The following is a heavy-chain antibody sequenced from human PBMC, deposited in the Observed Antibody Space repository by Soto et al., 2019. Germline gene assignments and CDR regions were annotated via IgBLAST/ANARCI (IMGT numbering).Heavy chain of an antibody. CDR2: IDPRAGSA. CDR3: ARAGYYDSSGYDGFDI. V-gene: IGHV1-46*01. J-gene: IGHJ3*02. D-gene: IGHD3-22*01. CDR1: GYTFTTYY. Sequence: QVQLVQSGAEVKKPGASVRVSCKASGYTFTTYYLHWLRQAPGQGLEWMGIIDPRAGSASYAQNFQGRVTMTRDTSTRTVYMDLRSLRSEDTAVYYCARAGYYDSSGYDGFDIWSQGTMVTVSS.